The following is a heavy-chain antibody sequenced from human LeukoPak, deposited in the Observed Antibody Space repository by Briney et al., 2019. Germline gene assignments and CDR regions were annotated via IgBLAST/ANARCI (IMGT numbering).Heavy chain of an antibody. V-gene: IGHV4-31*03. CDR1: GGSISSGGYY. CDR3: AAGITMVRGVLYNWFDP. D-gene: IGHD3-10*01. J-gene: IGHJ5*02. CDR2: IYYSGST. Sequence: KPSETLSLTCTVSGGSISSGGYYWSWIRQHPGKGLEWIGYIYYSGSTYYNPSLKSRVTISVDTSKNQFSLKLSSVTAADTAVYYCAAGITMVRGVLYNWFDPWGQGTLVTVSS.